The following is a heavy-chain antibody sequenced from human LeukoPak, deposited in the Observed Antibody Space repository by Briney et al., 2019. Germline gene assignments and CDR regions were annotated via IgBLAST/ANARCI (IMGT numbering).Heavy chain of an antibody. J-gene: IGHJ4*02. CDR1: GGSISSGSYY. Sequence: SETLSLTCTVSGGSISSGSYYWSWIRQPAGEGLEWIGRIYTSGSTYYNPSLKSRVTISLDTSKNQFSLKLSSVTAADTAVYYCARRGSYGSPFDYWGQGTLVTVSS. CDR3: ARRGSYGSPFDY. D-gene: IGHD1-26*01. V-gene: IGHV4-61*02. CDR2: IYTSGST.